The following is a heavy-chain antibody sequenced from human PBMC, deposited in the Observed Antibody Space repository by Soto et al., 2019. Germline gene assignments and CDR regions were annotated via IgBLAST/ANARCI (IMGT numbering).Heavy chain of an antibody. CDR3: GKYAGYVDS. J-gene: IGHJ4*02. CDR2: SYYRGNT. CDR1: GGSISSSY. D-gene: IGHD2-15*01. Sequence: QVQLQESGPGLVKPSETLSLICTVSGGSISSSYWSWIRQPPGGGLEWIGDSYYRGNTNYNPSLESRVTISIDTSKKQFSLKVTSVTAADTAVYFCGKYAGYVDSWGQGTLVTVSS. V-gene: IGHV4-59*01.